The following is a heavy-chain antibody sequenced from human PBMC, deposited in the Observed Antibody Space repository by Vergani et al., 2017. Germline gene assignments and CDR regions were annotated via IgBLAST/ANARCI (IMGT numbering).Heavy chain of an antibody. Sequence: QVQLVESGGGLVKPGGSLRLSCAASGFTFSDYYMSWIRQAPGKGLEWVSYISSSGSTIYYADSVKGRFTISRDNAKNSLYLQMNSLRAEDTAVYYCARDLKLSSTYDIVVVPAASRFYYYYGMDVWGQGTTVTVSS. D-gene: IGHD2-2*01. CDR1: GFTFSDYY. CDR2: ISSSGSTI. V-gene: IGHV3-11*01. CDR3: ARDLKLSSTYDIVVVPAASRFYYYYGMDV. J-gene: IGHJ6*02.